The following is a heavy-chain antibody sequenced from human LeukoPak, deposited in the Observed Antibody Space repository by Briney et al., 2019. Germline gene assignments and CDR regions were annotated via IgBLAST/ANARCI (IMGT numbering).Heavy chain of an antibody. V-gene: IGHV4-34*01. CDR2: INHSGST. J-gene: IGHJ3*02. D-gene: IGHD3-3*01. Sequence: PSETLSLTCAVYGGSFSGYYWSWIRQPPGKGLEWIGEINHSGSTNYNPSLKSRVTISVDTSKNQFSLKLSSVTAADTAVYYCARGGYYDFWSGYYPHDAFDIWGQGTMVTVSP. CDR1: GGSFSGYY. CDR3: ARGGYYDFWSGYYPHDAFDI.